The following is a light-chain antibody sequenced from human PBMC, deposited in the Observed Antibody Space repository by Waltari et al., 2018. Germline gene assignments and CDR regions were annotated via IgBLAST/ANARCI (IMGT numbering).Light chain of an antibody. V-gene: IGKV3-20*01. CDR2: GAY. Sequence: EIVLTQSPGTLSLSPGERATLSCRTSQRVSTTFLSWYQQKPGQAPRLLFYGAYNRATGIPDRFSGSGSGTDFTLTISRLEPEDFAVFYCQQYDASPPMYTFGQGTKLEIK. J-gene: IGKJ2*01. CDR1: QRVSTTF. CDR3: QQYDASPPMYT.